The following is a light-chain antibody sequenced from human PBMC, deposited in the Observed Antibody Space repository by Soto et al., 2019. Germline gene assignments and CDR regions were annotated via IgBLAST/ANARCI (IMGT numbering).Light chain of an antibody. V-gene: IGLV3-21*02. CDR2: DDS. Sequence: SYELTQPASVSVAPGQTARIPCGGTNIGSKSVHWYQQKPGQAPVLVVYDDSDRPSGIPERFSGSNSGNTATLTISGVEAGDEADYYCQVWDSNSDHVFGTGTKVTVL. CDR1: NIGSKS. CDR3: QVWDSNSDHV. J-gene: IGLJ1*01.